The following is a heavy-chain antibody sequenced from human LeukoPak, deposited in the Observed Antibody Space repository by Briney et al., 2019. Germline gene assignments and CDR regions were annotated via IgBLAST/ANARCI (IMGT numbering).Heavy chain of an antibody. CDR1: GFTFSSYA. D-gene: IGHD5-12*01. Sequence: PGGSLRLSCAASGFTFSSYAMSWVRQAPGKGLEWVSTISGSGGGTYYADSVKGRFTISRDNSKNTLFLQVNSLRAGETAVYYCAKLVYSGYGPADYWGQGTLVTVSS. CDR3: AKLVYSGYGPADY. CDR2: ISGSGGGT. J-gene: IGHJ4*02. V-gene: IGHV3-23*01.